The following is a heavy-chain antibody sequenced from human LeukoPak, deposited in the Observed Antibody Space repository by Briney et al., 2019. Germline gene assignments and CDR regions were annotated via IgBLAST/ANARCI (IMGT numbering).Heavy chain of an antibody. CDR3: ARQDGNSKYYFDY. D-gene: IGHD1-1*01. J-gene: IGHJ4*02. CDR2: IYPGDSDT. CDR1: GYSFTYYW. Sequence: GESLKISCKGSGYSFTYYWIGWVRQMPGKGLEWMGIIYPGDSDTRYRPSFQGQVTISVDKSITTAYLQWSSLKASDTAMYYCARQDGNSKYYFDYWGQGTLVTVSS. V-gene: IGHV5-51*01.